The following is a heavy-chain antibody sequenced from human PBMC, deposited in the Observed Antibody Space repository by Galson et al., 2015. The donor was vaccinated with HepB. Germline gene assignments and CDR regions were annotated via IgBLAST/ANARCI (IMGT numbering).Heavy chain of an antibody. D-gene: IGHD3-10*01. CDR2: ISAYNGNT. J-gene: IGHJ6*02. Sequence: SVKVSCKASGYTFTSYDINWVRQAPGQGLEWMGWISAYNGNTNYAQKLQGRVTMTTDTSTSTAYMELRSLRSDDTAVYYCARAEWFGELLNYYYGMDVWGQGTTVTVSS. CDR1: GYTFTSYD. CDR3: ARAEWFGELLNYYYGMDV. V-gene: IGHV1-18*01.